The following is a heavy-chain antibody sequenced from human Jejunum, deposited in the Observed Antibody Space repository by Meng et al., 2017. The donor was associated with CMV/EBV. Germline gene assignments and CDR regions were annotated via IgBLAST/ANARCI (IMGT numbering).Heavy chain of an antibody. CDR3: LTYTSSSHSFGP. V-gene: IGHV1-2*02. CDR1: GDTTTADF. CDR2: INSHSGAT. J-gene: IGHJ5*02. D-gene: IGHD6-6*01. Sequence: SCKASGDTTTADFMVWVRQAPGQGLEWVGWINSHSGATQYAQKLQGRVTMTRDTSISTVYMDLSSLRSGDTADYYCLTYTSSSHSFGPWGQGTLVTVSS.